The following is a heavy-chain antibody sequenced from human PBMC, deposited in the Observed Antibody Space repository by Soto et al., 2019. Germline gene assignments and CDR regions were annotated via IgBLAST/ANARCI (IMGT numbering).Heavy chain of an antibody. CDR1: GGYISNYY. CDR3: ATLPRGH. Sequence: SETLSLTCTVSGGYISNYYWSWIRQPPGKGLEWIGYIFYSGSTKYNPSLKSRATISIDTSKNQVSLKLSSVTAEDTAVYYCATLPRGHWGQGTLVTVSS. V-gene: IGHV4-59*08. J-gene: IGHJ4*02. D-gene: IGHD3-10*01. CDR2: IFYSGST.